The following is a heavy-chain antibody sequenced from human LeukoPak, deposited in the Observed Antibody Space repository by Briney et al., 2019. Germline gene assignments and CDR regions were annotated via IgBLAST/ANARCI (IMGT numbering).Heavy chain of an antibody. CDR2: ISAYNGNT. J-gene: IGHJ6*03. CDR1: GYTFTNYG. Sequence: ASVKVSCKASGYTFTNYGINWVRQAPGQGLEWMGWISAYNGNTNYAQKLQGRVTMTTDTSTSTAYMELRSLRSDDTAVYYCARMTTVTTVVYYYYYYMDVWGKGTTVTISS. V-gene: IGHV1-18*01. CDR3: ARMTTVTTVVYYYYYYMDV. D-gene: IGHD4-17*01.